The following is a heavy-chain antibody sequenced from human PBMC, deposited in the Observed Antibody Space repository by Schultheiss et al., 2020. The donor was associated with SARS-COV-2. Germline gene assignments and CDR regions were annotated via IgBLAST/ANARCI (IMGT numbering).Heavy chain of an antibody. D-gene: IGHD2-15*01. V-gene: IGHV3-74*01. J-gene: IGHJ4*02. CDR1: GFTFSSNW. CDR3: ARDGRCSGGSCYLSYFDY. Sequence: GGSLRLSCAASGFTFSSNWMHWVRQAPGKGLVWVSRINSDGSSTSYADSVKGRFTISRDNAKNTLYLQMNSLRAEDTAVYYCARDGRCSGGSCYLSYFDYWGQGTLVTVSS. CDR2: INSDGSST.